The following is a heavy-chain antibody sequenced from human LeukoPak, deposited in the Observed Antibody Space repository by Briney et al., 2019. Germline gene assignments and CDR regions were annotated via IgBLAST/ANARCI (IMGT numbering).Heavy chain of an antibody. CDR1: GFTFSSYI. CDR2: ISSSSSYI. CDR3: AREDSSGYYYVGY. J-gene: IGHJ4*02. D-gene: IGHD3-22*01. V-gene: IGHV3-21*01. Sequence: PGGSLRLSCAASGFTFSSYIMNWVRQAPGKGLEWVSSISSSSSYIYYADSVKGRFTISRDNAKNSLYLQMNSLRAEDTAVYYCAREDSSGYYYVGYWGQGTLVTVSS.